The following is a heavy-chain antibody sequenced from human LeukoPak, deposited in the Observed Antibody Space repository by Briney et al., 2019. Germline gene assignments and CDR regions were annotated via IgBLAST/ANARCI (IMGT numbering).Heavy chain of an antibody. CDR3: AKDQGFNGSYLGY. Sequence: GGSLRLSCAASGFTFSNYAMHWVRQAPGKGLEWVAVISYDGSNKYYADSVKGRFTISRDNSKNTLYLQMNSLRAEDTAVYYCAKDQGFNGSYLGYWGQGTLVTVYS. J-gene: IGHJ4*02. D-gene: IGHD1-26*01. CDR2: ISYDGSNK. CDR1: GFTFSNYA. V-gene: IGHV3-30*07.